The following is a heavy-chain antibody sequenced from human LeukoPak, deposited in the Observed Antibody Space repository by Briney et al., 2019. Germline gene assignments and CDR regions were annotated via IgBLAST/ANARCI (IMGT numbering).Heavy chain of an antibody. V-gene: IGHV3-21*01. CDR1: GFTFSSYI. Sequence: PGGSLRLSCAASGFTFSSYIMNWVRQAPGKGLEWVSSISSGSSYIYYADSVKGRFTISRDNAKNSLYLQMNSLRAEDTAVYYCARGSVGGGNYFDYWGQGTLVTVSS. J-gene: IGHJ4*02. CDR3: ARGSVGGGNYFDY. CDR2: ISSGSSYI. D-gene: IGHD3-16*01.